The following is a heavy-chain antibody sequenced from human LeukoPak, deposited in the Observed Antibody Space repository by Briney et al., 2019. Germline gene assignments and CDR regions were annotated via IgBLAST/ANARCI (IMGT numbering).Heavy chain of an antibody. J-gene: IGHJ3*02. Sequence: PGGALRLSCAASGFTFSSYGMHWVRRAPGKGLEWVAVIWYDGSNKYYAYSVKGRFTIYRDNSKNTMYLKMNRLRAEDTAVYYCARDPYCSSTSCYTRRVAFDIWGQGTMVTVSS. CDR3: ARDPYCSSTSCYTRRVAFDI. D-gene: IGHD2-2*02. CDR2: IWYDGSNK. V-gene: IGHV3-33*01. CDR1: GFTFSSYG.